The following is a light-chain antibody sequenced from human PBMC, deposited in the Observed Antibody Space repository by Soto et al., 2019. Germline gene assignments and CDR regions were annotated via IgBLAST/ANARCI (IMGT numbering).Light chain of an antibody. V-gene: IGKV1-5*03. J-gene: IGKJ1*01. CDR1: QSISNW. Sequence: DIQMTQSPSTLSASVGHRVTITCRASQSISNWLAWYQQRPGKAPRLLIYKSSNLESGVPSRFSGSGSGTEFTLIITSLQPDDSATYCCQQYNSYSWTFGQGTK. CDR2: KSS. CDR3: QQYNSYSWT.